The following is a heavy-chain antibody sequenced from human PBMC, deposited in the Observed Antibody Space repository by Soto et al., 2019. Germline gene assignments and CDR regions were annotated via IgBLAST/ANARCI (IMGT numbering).Heavy chain of an antibody. CDR3: ARHFSGSYYDDY. CDR1: GGSFSGYY. J-gene: IGHJ4*02. CDR2: ITYSGST. V-gene: IGHV4-34*01. Sequence: QVQLQQWGAGLLKPSETLSLTCGVYGGSFSGYYWSWFRQPPGKGLEWIGEITYSGSTTYNPSLKNRVTISVDTSKHQFSLRLSSVTAADTAVYYCARHFSGSYYDDYWGQGSLVTVSS. D-gene: IGHD1-26*01.